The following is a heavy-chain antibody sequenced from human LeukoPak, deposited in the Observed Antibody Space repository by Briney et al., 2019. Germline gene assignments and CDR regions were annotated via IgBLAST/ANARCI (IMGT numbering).Heavy chain of an antibody. V-gene: IGHV1-69*02. CDR2: IIPILGIA. D-gene: IGHD5-12*01. CDR1: GGTFSSYT. J-gene: IGHJ4*02. CDR3: ARTGDSGYDIYYFDY. Sequence: SSVKVSCKASGGTFSSYTISWVRQAPGQGLEGMGRIIPILGIANYAQKFQGRVTITADKSTSTAYMELSSLRSEDTAVYYCARTGDSGYDIYYFDYWGQGTLVTVSS.